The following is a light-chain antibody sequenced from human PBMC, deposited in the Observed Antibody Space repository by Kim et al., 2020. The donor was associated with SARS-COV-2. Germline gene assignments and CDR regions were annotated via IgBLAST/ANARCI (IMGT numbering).Light chain of an antibody. CDR3: QSADGSGTYV. CDR2: KDI. Sequence: VSPGQTDRLTCAGDTLPEKQPNWYQQKSGQAPLLVIYKDIERRSGIPGRFSGSSSGTTVTLSISGVQAEDDADYYCQSADGSGTYVFGTGTKVTVL. V-gene: IGLV3-25*03. J-gene: IGLJ1*01. CDR1: TLPEKQ.